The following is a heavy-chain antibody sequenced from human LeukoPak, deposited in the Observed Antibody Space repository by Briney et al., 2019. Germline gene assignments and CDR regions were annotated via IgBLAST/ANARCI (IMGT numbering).Heavy chain of an antibody. CDR1: GGSISSYY. CDR3: ARHSTYYDFWSGYYTSGITWFDP. J-gene: IGHJ5*02. CDR2: IYYSGST. D-gene: IGHD3-3*01. V-gene: IGHV4-59*08. Sequence: PETLSLTCTVSGGSISSYYWSWIRQPPGKGLEWIGYIYYSGSTNYNPSLKSRVTISVDTSKNQFSLKLSSVTAADTAVYYCARHSTYYDFWSGYYTSGITWFDPWGQGTLVTVSS.